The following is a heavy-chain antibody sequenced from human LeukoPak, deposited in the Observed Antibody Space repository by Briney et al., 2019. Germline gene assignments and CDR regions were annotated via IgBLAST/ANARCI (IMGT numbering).Heavy chain of an antibody. CDR1: GGSISSSSYY. D-gene: IGHD3-22*01. J-gene: IGHJ4*02. CDR3: ERHGGGTMTLY. CDR2: IYYSGST. Sequence: SETLSLTCTVSGGSISSSSYYWGWIRQPPGKGLEWIGSIYYSGSTYYNPSLKSRVTISVDTSKNQFSLKLSSVTDADTAVYYSERHGGGTMTLYWGQGTLVTVSS. V-gene: IGHV4-39*01.